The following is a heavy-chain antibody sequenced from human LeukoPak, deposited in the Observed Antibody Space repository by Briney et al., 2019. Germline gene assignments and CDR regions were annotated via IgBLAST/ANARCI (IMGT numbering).Heavy chain of an antibody. J-gene: IGHJ4*02. D-gene: IGHD4/OR15-4a*01. V-gene: IGHV3-7*01. CDR3: ARDTLGEGEDANYAVYYFDY. CDR2: IKQDGSEK. CDR1: GFTFSDYY. Sequence: GGSLRLSCAASGFTFSDYYMSWIRQAPGKGLEWVANIKQDGSEKYYVDSVKGRFTISRDNAKNSLDLQMNSLRAEDTAVYYCARDTLGEGEDANYAVYYFDYWGQGTPVTVSS.